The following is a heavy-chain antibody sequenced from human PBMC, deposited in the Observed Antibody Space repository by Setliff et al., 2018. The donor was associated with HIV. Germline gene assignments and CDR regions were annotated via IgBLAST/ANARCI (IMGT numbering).Heavy chain of an antibody. J-gene: IGHJ4*02. Sequence: LSLTCTVSGPSINIHYWSWIRQSPWKGFEWIGYIYSTGSTNYNPSLQIRATISMVASRNQFSLKVTSVTAADTAVYYCAKGAGFYGDYTFDHWGQGRQVTVSS. CDR3: AKGAGFYGDYTFDH. CDR2: IYSTGST. CDR1: GPSINIHY. D-gene: IGHD4-17*01. V-gene: IGHV4-59*11.